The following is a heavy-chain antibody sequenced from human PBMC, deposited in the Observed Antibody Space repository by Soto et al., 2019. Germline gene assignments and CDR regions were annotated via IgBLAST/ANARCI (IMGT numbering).Heavy chain of an antibody. CDR3: ARMASFGSLNWFDP. Sequence: QVQLVQSGAEVKKPGASVKVSCKASGYTFTNNDVTWVRQATGQGLEWMGWMNPGSGDTGDAQKFQGRVTMTRNISIATAYMELSSLRSEDTAIYYCARMASFGSLNWFDPWGQGTLVTVSS. V-gene: IGHV1-8*01. J-gene: IGHJ5*02. CDR2: MNPGSGDT. D-gene: IGHD5-18*01. CDR1: GYTFTNND.